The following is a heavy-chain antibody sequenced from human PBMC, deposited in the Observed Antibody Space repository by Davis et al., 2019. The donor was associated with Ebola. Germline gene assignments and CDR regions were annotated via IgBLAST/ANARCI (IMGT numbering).Heavy chain of an antibody. Sequence: GESLKISCAASGFTFTSYGMHWVRQAPGKGLEWVAVVSSDGSNKYYADSAKGRFTMSRDNSKNTLDLQMNSLRAEDTAVYHCVKALADYYDSSGLFDYWGQGTLVTVS. V-gene: IGHV3-30*18. CDR1: GFTFTSYG. CDR3: VKALADYYDSSGLFDY. CDR2: VSSDGSNK. D-gene: IGHD3-22*01. J-gene: IGHJ4*02.